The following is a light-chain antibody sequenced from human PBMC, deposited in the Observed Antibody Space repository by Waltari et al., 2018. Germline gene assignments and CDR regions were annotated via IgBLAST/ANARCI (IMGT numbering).Light chain of an antibody. CDR1: SSDVGSYHF. Sequence: QSALTQPRSVYGSPGQSVTISCSGTSSDVGSYHFVSWDQQHPGNAPKLLIYDVVKRPSGVPDRFSGSKSGNTASLTISGLQTEDESDYYCCSYAGSYTFVFGGGTQLTVL. CDR2: DVV. CDR3: CSYAGSYTFV. J-gene: IGLJ7*01. V-gene: IGLV2-11*01.